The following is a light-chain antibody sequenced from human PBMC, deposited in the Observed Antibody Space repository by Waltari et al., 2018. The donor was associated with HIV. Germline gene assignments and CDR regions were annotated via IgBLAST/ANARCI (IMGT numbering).Light chain of an antibody. CDR1: SSDVGAYNY. J-gene: IGLJ1*01. CDR2: QVR. V-gene: IGLV2-14*01. CDR3: TSQTDRGTFV. Sequence: QSALTQPASVSGSPGQSVTISCTGTSSDVGAYNYVSWYQQHPGKVPKHMIYQVRNRPSGISDRVSGAKSGNTASLIISGLQAEDEADYYCTSQTDRGTFVFGPGTKVTVL.